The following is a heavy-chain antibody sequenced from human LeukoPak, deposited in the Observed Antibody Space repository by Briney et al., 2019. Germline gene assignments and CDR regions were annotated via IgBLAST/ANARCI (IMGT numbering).Heavy chain of an antibody. J-gene: IGHJ4*02. D-gene: IGHD3-22*01. CDR2: IYHGDSDT. CDR3: SRLIWGDSTGYYSMCDY. CDR1: GYSFTSYW. V-gene: IGHV5-51*01. Sequence: GSLKISCKGSGYSFTSYWIGWVRQIPGKGLEWMGIIYHGDSDTSYSPSFQGKVTISADKSISTAYLQMSSLKVSDTAMYYCSRLIWGDSTGYYSMCDYWGQGTLVTVSS.